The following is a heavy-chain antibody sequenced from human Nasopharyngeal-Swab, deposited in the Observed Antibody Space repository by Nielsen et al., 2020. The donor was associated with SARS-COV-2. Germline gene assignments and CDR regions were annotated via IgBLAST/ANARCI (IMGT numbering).Heavy chain of an antibody. Sequence: GESLKISCKGSGYSFSSYWISWVRQMPGKGLEGMGIIDPSDSYSNYSPSFQGHVTISVDKSLSTAFLQWSSLKASDTAVYYCARRSFYYGSGTVRGMDVWGRGTTVTVSS. CDR1: GYSFSSYW. J-gene: IGHJ6*02. D-gene: IGHD3-10*01. V-gene: IGHV5-10-1*01. CDR2: IDPSDSYS. CDR3: ARRSFYYGSGTVRGMDV.